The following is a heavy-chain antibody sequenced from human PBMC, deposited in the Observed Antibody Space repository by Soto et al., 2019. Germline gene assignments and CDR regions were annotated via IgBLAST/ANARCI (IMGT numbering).Heavy chain of an antibody. CDR1: GFTFSNSA. J-gene: IGHJ4*02. Sequence: SVKVSCKTSGFTFSNSAVQWVRQVRGQRLEWIGWIIVGSGNTNYLQNLQGRITITRDTSTSTAYMELSSLRSEDTAVYYCARDGPHISIFGYGDYWGQGNLVTVSS. CDR3: ARDGPHISIFGYGDY. D-gene: IGHD3-3*01. V-gene: IGHV1-58*01. CDR2: IIVGSGNT.